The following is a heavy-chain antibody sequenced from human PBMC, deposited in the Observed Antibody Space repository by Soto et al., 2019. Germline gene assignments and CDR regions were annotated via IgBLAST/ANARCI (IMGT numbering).Heavy chain of an antibody. Sequence: ASVKVSCKASGGTFSSYTISWVRQAPGQGLEWMGWISAYNGNTNYAQKLQGRVTMTTDTSTSTAYTELRSLRSDDTAVYYCARDRGIAVAGTPPYFDYWGQGTLVTVSS. V-gene: IGHV1-18*01. J-gene: IGHJ4*02. D-gene: IGHD6-19*01. CDR3: ARDRGIAVAGTPPYFDY. CDR2: ISAYNGNT. CDR1: GGTFSSYT.